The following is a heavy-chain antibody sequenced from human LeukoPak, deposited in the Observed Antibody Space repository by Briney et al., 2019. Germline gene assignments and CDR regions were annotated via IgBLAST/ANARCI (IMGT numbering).Heavy chain of an antibody. V-gene: IGHV3-30*18. CDR2: VANDGNND. J-gene: IGHJ4*02. CDR1: GFTFSNYG. CDR3: AKEGPKYYFDY. Sequence: PGGSLRLSCAASGFTFSNYGMHWVRQAPGKGLEWVAIVANDGNNDYYGDSVKGRFTVSRDNSKNTFYLQMNGLRGEDTAVYYCAKEGPKYYFDYWGQGTLVTVSS.